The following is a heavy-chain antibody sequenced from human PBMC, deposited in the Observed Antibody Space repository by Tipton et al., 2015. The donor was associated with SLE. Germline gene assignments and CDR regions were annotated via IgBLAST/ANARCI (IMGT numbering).Heavy chain of an antibody. D-gene: IGHD3-22*01. CDR3: ARDGPDTSGYYLDY. CDR2: LDYTGNT. Sequence: TLSLTCIVSGGSISRHSWNWIRQPPGKGLQWIGYLDYTGNTNYSPSLKRRVTMSIDTSKNQFSLRVTSVTAADTVVYYCARDGPDTSGYYLDYWGQGILVTVSS. J-gene: IGHJ4*02. CDR1: GGSISRHS. V-gene: IGHV4-59*11.